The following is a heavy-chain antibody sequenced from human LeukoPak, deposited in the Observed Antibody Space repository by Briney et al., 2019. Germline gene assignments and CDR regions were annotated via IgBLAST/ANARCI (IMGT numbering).Heavy chain of an antibody. Sequence: GGSLRLSCAASGFTFSSYSMNWVRQAPGKGLEWVSSISSSSSYIYYADSVKGRFTISRDNAKNSLYLQMNSLRAEDTAVYYCARAGKIYDSSGNTDAFDIWGQGTMVTVSS. CDR2: ISSSSSYI. V-gene: IGHV3-21*01. J-gene: IGHJ3*02. D-gene: IGHD3-22*01. CDR1: GFTFSSYS. CDR3: ARAGKIYDSSGNTDAFDI.